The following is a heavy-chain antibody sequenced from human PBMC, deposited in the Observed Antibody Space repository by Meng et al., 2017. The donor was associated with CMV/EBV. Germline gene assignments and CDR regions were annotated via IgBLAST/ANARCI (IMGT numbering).Heavy chain of an antibody. CDR2: ISWNSVSI. CDR3: AKLQGSKDY. Sequence: SLKISCTASGFTFDYHVLHWVRQAAGKGLEWVAGISWNSVSIGYADSVKGRFIISRDDAKSSLYLQMNSLRTEDSAMYFCAKLQGSKDYWGQGTLVTVSS. J-gene: IGHJ4*02. V-gene: IGHV3-9*01. CDR1: GFTFDYHV.